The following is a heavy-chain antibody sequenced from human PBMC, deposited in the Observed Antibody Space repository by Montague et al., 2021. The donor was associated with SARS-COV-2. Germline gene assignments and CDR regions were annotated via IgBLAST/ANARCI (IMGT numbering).Heavy chain of an antibody. Sequence: SETLSLTCTVSGDSMNTYYWSWIRQPPGKGLEWVGHINYSGSTHYNPSLQSRVTLTRDTSKNQYSLMLTSVIAADTATYFCARAPIDRSSWYAYLDYWGQGTLVTVSS. CDR2: INYSGST. D-gene: IGHD6-13*01. CDR1: GDSMNTYY. CDR3: ARAPIDRSSWYAYLDY. J-gene: IGHJ4*02. V-gene: IGHV4-59*01.